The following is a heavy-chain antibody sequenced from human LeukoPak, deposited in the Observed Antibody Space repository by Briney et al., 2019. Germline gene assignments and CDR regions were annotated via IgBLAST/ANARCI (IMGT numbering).Heavy chain of an antibody. V-gene: IGHV3-30*18. Sequence: GGSLRLSCAASGFTFSSYGMYWVRQAPGKGLEWVAVISYDGSNKYYADSVKGRFTISRDNSKNTLYLQMNSLRAEDTAVYYCAKPSSGWYYFDYWGQGTLVTVSS. CDR2: ISYDGSNK. J-gene: IGHJ4*02. CDR1: GFTFSSYG. D-gene: IGHD6-19*01. CDR3: AKPSSGWYYFDY.